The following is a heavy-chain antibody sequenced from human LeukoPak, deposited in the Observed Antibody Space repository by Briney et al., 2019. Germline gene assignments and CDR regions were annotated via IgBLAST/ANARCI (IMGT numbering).Heavy chain of an antibody. D-gene: IGHD3-10*01. CDR2: ISSSSSYI. CDR3: AREETGLWFGESYFDY. J-gene: IGHJ4*02. Sequence: GGSLRLSCAASGFTFSSYSMNWVRQAPGKGLELVSSISSSSSYIYYADSVKGRFTISRDNAKNSLYLQINSLRAEDTAVYYCAREETGLWFGESYFDYWGQGTLVTVSS. V-gene: IGHV3-21*01. CDR1: GFTFSSYS.